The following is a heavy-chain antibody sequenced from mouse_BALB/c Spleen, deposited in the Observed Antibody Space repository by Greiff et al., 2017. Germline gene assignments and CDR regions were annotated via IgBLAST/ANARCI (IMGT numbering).Heavy chain of an antibody. J-gene: IGHJ3*01. D-gene: IGHD2-2*01. CDR1: GYTFSSYW. CDR2: ILPGSGST. Sequence: VKLQQSGAELMKPGASVKISCKATGYTFSSYWIEWVKQRPGHGLEWIGEILPGSGSTNYNEKFKGKATFTADTSSNTAYMQLSSLTSEDSAVYYCARGEGYDDWFAYWGQGTLVTVSA. V-gene: IGHV1-9*01. CDR3: ARGEGYDDWFAY.